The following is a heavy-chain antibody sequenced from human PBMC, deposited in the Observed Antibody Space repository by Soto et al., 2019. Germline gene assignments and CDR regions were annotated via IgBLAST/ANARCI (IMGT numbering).Heavy chain of an antibody. CDR3: ARVISYLLYGMDV. J-gene: IGHJ6*02. CDR1: GYTFTSYY. V-gene: IGHV1-46*01. Sequence: QVQLVQSGAEVKKPGASVKVSCKASGYTFTSYYMHWVRQAPGQGLEWMGIINPSGGSTSYAQKFQCRVSMTRDTSTSTVYMELSSLRSEDTAVYYSARVISYLLYGMDVWGQGTTVTVSS. D-gene: IGHD3-16*02. CDR2: INPSGGST.